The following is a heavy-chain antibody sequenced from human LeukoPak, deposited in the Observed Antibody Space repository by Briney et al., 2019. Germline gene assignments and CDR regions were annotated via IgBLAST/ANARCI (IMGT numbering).Heavy chain of an antibody. D-gene: IGHD6-19*01. CDR1: GGSISSYY. J-gene: IGHJ4*02. Sequence: SETLSLTCTVSGGSISSYYWSWIRQPPGKGLEWIGYIYYSGSTNYNPSLKSRVIISVDTSKNQFSLKLSSVTAADTAVYYCARRSGGSGWYYFDYWGQGTLVTVSS. V-gene: IGHV4-59*08. CDR2: IYYSGST. CDR3: ARRSGGSGWYYFDY.